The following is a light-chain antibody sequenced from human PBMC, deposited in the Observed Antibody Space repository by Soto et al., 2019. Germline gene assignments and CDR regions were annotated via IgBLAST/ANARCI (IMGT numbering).Light chain of an antibody. CDR1: SIDVVSYNL. CDR3: CSYAGSSTLV. Sequence: QSVLTQPASVSGSPGQSISISCTGTSIDVVSYNLVSWYQQHPGKAPKLMIYEGSKRPSGVSNRFSGSKSGNTASLTISGLQAEDEADYYCCSYAGSSTLVFVGGTKVTV. V-gene: IGLV2-23*01. J-gene: IGLJ2*01. CDR2: EGS.